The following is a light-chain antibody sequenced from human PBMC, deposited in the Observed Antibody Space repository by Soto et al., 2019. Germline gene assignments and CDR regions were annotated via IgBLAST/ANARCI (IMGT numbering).Light chain of an antibody. Sequence: DIQMTQSPSTLSASVGDRVTITCRASQSISSWLAWYQQKPGKAPKLLIYDASSLESGVPSRFSGSGSATELTLTISSLQPDDFATYYCQQYNNYWTFGQGNRVEIK. J-gene: IGKJ1*01. CDR1: QSISSW. CDR3: QQYNNYWT. V-gene: IGKV1-5*01. CDR2: DAS.